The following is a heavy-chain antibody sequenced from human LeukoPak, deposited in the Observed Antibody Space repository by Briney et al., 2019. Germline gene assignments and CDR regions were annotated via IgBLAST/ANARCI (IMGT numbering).Heavy chain of an antibody. J-gene: IGHJ3*02. CDR2: ISHDGSNK. V-gene: IGHV3-30*04. CDR1: GFTFSSYA. CDR3: ARDRVAFDI. Sequence: GGSLRLSCAASGFTFSSYAMHWVRQAPGKGLEWAAVISHDGSNKYYADSVKGRFTISRDNSKNTLYLQMNSLRAEDTAVYYCARDRVAFDIWGQGTMVTVSS.